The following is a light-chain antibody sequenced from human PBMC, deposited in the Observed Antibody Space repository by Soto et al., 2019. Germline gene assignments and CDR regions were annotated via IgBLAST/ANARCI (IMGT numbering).Light chain of an antibody. V-gene: IGKV3-15*01. CDR1: QSVATN. CDR3: QHHNYWPS. J-gene: IGKJ2*01. CDR2: SAS. Sequence: IVMTQSPATLSVSPGERATLSCRASQSVATNLAWYQQKPGQAPRLLIHSASTRATGVPARFSGSGSGTEFTITISRLQSGDFAVYYCQHHNYWPSFGRGTNLEIK.